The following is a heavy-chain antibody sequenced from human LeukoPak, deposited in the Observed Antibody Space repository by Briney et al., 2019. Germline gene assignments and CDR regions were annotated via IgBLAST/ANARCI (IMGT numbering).Heavy chain of an antibody. J-gene: IGHJ4*02. Sequence: GGSLRLSCAASGFTFSSYAMSWVGQAPGKGVEWVSAMSGSVGISYYAHSLTRRFTISRDNSNNTLYLQMNSLRAEDTAVYYCAKVCPPPGTYYDSSGYVDYWGQGTLVTVSS. CDR3: AKVCPPPGTYYDSSGYVDY. V-gene: IGHV3-23*01. D-gene: IGHD3-22*01. CDR1: GFTFSSYA. CDR2: MSGSVGIS.